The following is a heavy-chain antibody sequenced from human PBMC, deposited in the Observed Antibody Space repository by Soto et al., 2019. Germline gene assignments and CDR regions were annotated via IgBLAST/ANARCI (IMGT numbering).Heavy chain of an antibody. V-gene: IGHV1-3*01. Sequence: GASVKVSCKASGYTFTSYGMHWVRQAPGQRLEWMGWINAGNGNTKYSQKFQGRVTITRDTSASTAYMELSSLRSEDTAVYYCARDRRGTVTTTVVYYYYYMDVWGKGTTVTVSS. CDR2: INAGNGNT. CDR3: ARDRRGTVTTTVVYYYYYMDV. D-gene: IGHD4-4*01. CDR1: GYTFTSYG. J-gene: IGHJ6*03.